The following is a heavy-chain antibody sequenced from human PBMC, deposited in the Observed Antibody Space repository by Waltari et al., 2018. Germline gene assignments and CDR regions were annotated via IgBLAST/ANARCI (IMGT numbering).Heavy chain of an antibody. CDR3: SKRLEI. CDR1: GIRNDW. CDR2: KNEDGGEK. Sequence: EVQPVETGGGLVQPGEYLKLSCEVSGIRNDWMEWVRQASGKGLRWVANKNEDGGEKYYLDSVKGRFTISRDNAKKLVYLEMKTLRAEDTATYYCSKRLEIWGRGTIVAVS. J-gene: IGHJ3*02. V-gene: IGHV3-7*01.